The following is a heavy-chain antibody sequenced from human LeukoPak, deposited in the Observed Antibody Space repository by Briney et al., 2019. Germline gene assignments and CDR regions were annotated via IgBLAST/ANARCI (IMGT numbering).Heavy chain of an antibody. D-gene: IGHD6-19*01. Sequence: GRSLRLSCATSGFTFSNAWMSWVRQAPGKGLEWVGRIKSKTDGGTTDYAAPVKGRFTISRDDSKNTLYLQMNSLKTEDTAVYYCTTPETYSSDWYVDGEFDYWGQGTLVTVSS. CDR3: TTPETYSSDWYVDGEFDY. J-gene: IGHJ4*02. CDR2: IKSKTDGGTT. V-gene: IGHV3-15*01. CDR1: GFTFSNAW.